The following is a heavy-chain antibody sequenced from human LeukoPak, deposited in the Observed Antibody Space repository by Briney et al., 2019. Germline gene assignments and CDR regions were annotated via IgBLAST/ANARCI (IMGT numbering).Heavy chain of an antibody. J-gene: IGHJ4*02. D-gene: IGHD1-26*01. Sequence: GGSLRLSCAASGFIVSRNYMTWVRQAPGKGLEWLSVIYSDGRAYYAESVKGRFTISRDSSENTLYLQMNSLRAEDTAVYYCARGQWGDRLRYWGQGTLVTVSS. CDR3: ARGQWGDRLRY. CDR1: GFIVSRNY. CDR2: IYSDGRA. V-gene: IGHV3-66*01.